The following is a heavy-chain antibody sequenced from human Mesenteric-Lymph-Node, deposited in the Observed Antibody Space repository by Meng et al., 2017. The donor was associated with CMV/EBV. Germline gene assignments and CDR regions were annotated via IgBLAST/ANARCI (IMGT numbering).Heavy chain of an antibody. CDR3: ARDLTSNENCFDP. Sequence: VSCASLVIGGYYCTWIRHVPGKGLEWIGYIYYTGKTYSNPSLESRVSMSVDTSKNQFSLDLRSVTAADTAVYYCARDLTSNENCFDPWGQGTLVTVSS. J-gene: IGHJ5*02. CDR2: IYYTGKT. CDR1: CASLVIGGYY. V-gene: IGHV4-31*02. D-gene: IGHD2/OR15-2a*01.